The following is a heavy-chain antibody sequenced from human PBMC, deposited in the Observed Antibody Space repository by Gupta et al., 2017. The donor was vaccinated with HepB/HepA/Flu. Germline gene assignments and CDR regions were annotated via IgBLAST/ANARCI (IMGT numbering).Heavy chain of an antibody. CDR1: GGSISSSSYY. CDR2: IYYSGST. CDR3: ARHGVRFLEWLRPPNWFDP. J-gene: IGHJ5*02. Sequence: QLQLQESGPGLVKPSETLSLTCTVSGGSISSSSYYWGWIRQPPGKGLEWIGSIYYSGSTYYNPSLKSRVTISVDTSKNQFSLKLSSVTAADTAVYYCARHGVRFLEWLRPPNWFDPWGQGTLVTVSS. V-gene: IGHV4-39*01. D-gene: IGHD3-3*01.